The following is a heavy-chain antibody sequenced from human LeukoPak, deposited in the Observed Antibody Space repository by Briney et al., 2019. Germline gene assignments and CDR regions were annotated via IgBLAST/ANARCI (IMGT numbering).Heavy chain of an antibody. J-gene: IGHJ4*02. Sequence: GGYLRLSCAASGFTFTSYSMNWVRQAPGKGLEWVSTISGGGGSTYYADSVKGRFTISRDNSKNTLYLQVNSLRAEDTAVYYCAKGGKWDVTPFDYWGQGTLVTVSS. CDR3: AKGGKWDVTPFDY. CDR1: GFTFTSYS. V-gene: IGHV3-23*01. D-gene: IGHD1-26*01. CDR2: ISGGGGST.